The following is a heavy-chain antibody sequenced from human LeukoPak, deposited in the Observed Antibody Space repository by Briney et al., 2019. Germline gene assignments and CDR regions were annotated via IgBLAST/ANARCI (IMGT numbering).Heavy chain of an antibody. V-gene: IGHV3-30*02. CDR2: IRYDGSNK. Sequence: AGTLRLSCAASGFTFSSYGMHWVRQAPGKGLEWVAFIRYDGSNKYYADSVKGRFTISRDNSKNTLYLQMNSLRAEDTAVDYCAKEAPYCSGGSCYSVFDYWGQGTLVTVSP. J-gene: IGHJ4*02. D-gene: IGHD2-15*01. CDR3: AKEAPYCSGGSCYSVFDY. CDR1: GFTFSSYG.